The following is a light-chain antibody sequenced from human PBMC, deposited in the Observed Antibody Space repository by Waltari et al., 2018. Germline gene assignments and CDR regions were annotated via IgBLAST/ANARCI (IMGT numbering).Light chain of an antibody. J-gene: IGKJ1*01. CDR1: QSVGGS. V-gene: IGKV3-20*01. CDR3: QHYVRLPVT. Sequence: EIVLTQSPGTLSLSPGERSTLSCWASQSVGGSLAWYQQKPGQAPRLLIYGASSWATGIPDRFSGSGSGTVFSLSISRLEPEDFAVYYCQHYVRLPVTFGQGTKVEIK. CDR2: GAS.